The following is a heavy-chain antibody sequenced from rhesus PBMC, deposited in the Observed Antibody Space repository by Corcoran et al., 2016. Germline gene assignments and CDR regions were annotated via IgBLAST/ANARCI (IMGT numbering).Heavy chain of an antibody. D-gene: IGHD7-45*01. CDR3: ARDRFLGTGGGLDS. CDR2: VNAESGPT. V-gene: IGHV4-80*01. J-gene: IGHJ6*01. CDR1: GASFSRYW. Sequence: QVQLQESGPGLVKPSETLFLTCTGSGASFSRYWWGWVRQTPGKGLEWIGEVNAESGPTNYNPLFTSRATISRDASKRQFFLELTSVTAADTAVYYCARDRFLGTGGGLDSWGQGVGVIVSS.